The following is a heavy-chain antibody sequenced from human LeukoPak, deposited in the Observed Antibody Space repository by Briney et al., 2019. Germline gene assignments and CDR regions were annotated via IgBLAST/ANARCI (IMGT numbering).Heavy chain of an antibody. CDR3: ARGWGWFEP. D-gene: IGHD3-16*01. V-gene: IGHV4-31*03. CDR1: GGFLNSGGYY. Sequence: SETLSLTCTVSGGFLNSGGYYWTWIRQLPGKGLDWIGSIYYSGTTSYNSSLKSRVTMSVDTSKNQFSLNLISMTAADTAVYYCARGWGWFEPWGRGTLVTVSS. CDR2: IYYSGTT. J-gene: IGHJ5*02.